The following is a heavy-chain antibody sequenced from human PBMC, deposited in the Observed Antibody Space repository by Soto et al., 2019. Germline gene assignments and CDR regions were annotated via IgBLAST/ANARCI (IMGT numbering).Heavy chain of an antibody. CDR1: GFTFSIHW. D-gene: IGHD1-26*01. Sequence: GGSLRLSCAASGFTFSIHWMHWVRQAPGKGLVWVSRINGDGTSTGYADSVKGRFTISRDNAKNTLYLQMNSLRAEDTALYYYASIPPSALGATTAVDYWGQGTLVTV. V-gene: IGHV3-74*01. CDR2: INGDGTST. J-gene: IGHJ4*02. CDR3: ASIPPSALGATTAVDY.